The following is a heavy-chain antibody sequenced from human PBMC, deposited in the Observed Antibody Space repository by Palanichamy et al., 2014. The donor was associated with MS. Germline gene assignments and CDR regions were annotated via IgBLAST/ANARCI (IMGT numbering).Heavy chain of an antibody. Sequence: QVQLVESGGGVVQPGRSLRLSCAASGFTFSSYGMHWVRQAPGKGLEWVAVIWYDGSNKYYADSVKGRFTISRDNSKNTLYLQMNSLRAEDTAVYYCARDRVSGSGRTHFDYWGQGTLVTVSS. V-gene: IGHV3-33*01. D-gene: IGHD3-10*01. J-gene: IGHJ4*02. CDR2: IWYDGSNK. CDR3: ARDRVSGSGRTHFDY. CDR1: GFTFSSYG.